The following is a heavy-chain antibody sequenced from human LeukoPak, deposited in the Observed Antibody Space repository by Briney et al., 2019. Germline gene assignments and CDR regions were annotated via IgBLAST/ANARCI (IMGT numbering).Heavy chain of an antibody. CDR3: AREDVNIAVAASGPFDI. J-gene: IGHJ3*02. V-gene: IGHV3-74*01. CDR2: IISDGSRT. CDR1: GFTLSSYW. D-gene: IGHD6-19*01. Sequence: PGGSLRLSCAASGFTLSSYWMHWVRQAPGKGLVWVSRIISDGSRTGYADSVKGRFTISRDNAKNKLYLQMNSLRAEDTAVYYCAREDVNIAVAASGPFDIWGQGTMVTVSS.